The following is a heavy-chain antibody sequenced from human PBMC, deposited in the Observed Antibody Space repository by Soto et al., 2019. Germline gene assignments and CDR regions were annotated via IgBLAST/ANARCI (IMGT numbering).Heavy chain of an antibody. J-gene: IGHJ4*02. V-gene: IGHV3-33*01. D-gene: IGHD3-22*01. CDR1: GFTFSSYC. Sequence: GGSLRLSCAASGFTFSSYCMHWVRQAPGKGLEWAAVIWYDGSNKYYADSVKGRFTISRDNSKNTLYLQMNSLRAEDTAVYYCARVQDYYDSSGNFDYWGQGTLVTVSS. CDR3: ARVQDYYDSSGNFDY. CDR2: IWYDGSNK.